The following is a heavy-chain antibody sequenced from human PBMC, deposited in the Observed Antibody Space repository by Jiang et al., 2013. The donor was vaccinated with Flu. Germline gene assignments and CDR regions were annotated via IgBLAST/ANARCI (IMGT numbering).Heavy chain of an antibody. CDR2: ISSSGSTI. D-gene: IGHD3-22*01. V-gene: IGHV3-48*03. J-gene: IGHJ5*02. Sequence: YISSSGSTIYYADSVKGRFTISRDNAKNSLYLQMNSLRAEDTAVYYCARDNRRISGYYPWGQGTLVTVSS. CDR3: ARDNRRISGYYP.